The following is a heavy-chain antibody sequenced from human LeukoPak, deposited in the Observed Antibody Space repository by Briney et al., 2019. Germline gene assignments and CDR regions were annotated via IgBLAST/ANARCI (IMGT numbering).Heavy chain of an antibody. CDR1: GGTFSNEA. D-gene: IGHD3/OR15-3a*01. CDR2: VIPMFDTT. V-gene: IGHV1-69*06. CDR3: ARGPTSDLRTGFFFGYFDD. Sequence: SVKVSCKASGGTFSNEAISWVRLAPGQGLEWMGRVIPMFDTTNYAPKFQGRVTITADKPTNTAYMELSRLTSEDTAVYYCARGPTSDLRTGFFFGYFDDWGQGTLVTVSS. J-gene: IGHJ4*02.